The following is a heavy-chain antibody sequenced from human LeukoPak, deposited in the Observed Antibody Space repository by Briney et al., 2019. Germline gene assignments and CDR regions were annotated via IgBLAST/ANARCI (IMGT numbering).Heavy chain of an antibody. CDR2: IYYSGST. CDR3: ARDYPTRWCSGGSCPEGDAFDI. Sequence: PSETLSLTCTVSGGSISSCYWSWIRQPPGKGLEWIGYIYYSGSTNYNPSLKSRVTISVDTSKNQFSLKLSSVTAADTAVYYCARDYPTRWCSGGSCPEGDAFDIWGQGTMVTVSS. D-gene: IGHD2-15*01. V-gene: IGHV4-59*01. J-gene: IGHJ3*02. CDR1: GGSISSCY.